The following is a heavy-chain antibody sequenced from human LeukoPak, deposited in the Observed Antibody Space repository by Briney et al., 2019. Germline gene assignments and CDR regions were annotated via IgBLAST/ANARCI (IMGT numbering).Heavy chain of an antibody. J-gene: IGHJ4*02. D-gene: IGHD3-10*01. CDR1: GFTVSSNY. CDR3: AKGHGHYGSGSYGY. Sequence: PGGSLRLSCAASGFTVSSNYMSWVRQAPGKGLEWVAFIRYDGSNKYYADSVKGRFTISRDNSKNTLYLQMNSLRAEDTAVYYCAKGHGHYGSGSYGYWGQGTLVTVSS. V-gene: IGHV3-30*02. CDR2: IRYDGSNK.